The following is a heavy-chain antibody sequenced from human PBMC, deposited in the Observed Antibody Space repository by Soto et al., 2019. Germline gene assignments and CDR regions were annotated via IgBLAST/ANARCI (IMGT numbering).Heavy chain of an antibody. Sequence: QVQLVESGGGVVQPGRSLRLSCAASGFTFSSYGMHWVRQAPGKGLEWVAVIWYDGSSKYYADSVKGRFTISRDNSKNTLYLQMNSLRAEDTAVYYCARERTYYDSSGDNDYWAQGTLVTVSS. D-gene: IGHD3-22*01. CDR2: IWYDGSSK. J-gene: IGHJ4*02. CDR1: GFTFSSYG. V-gene: IGHV3-33*01. CDR3: ARERTYYDSSGDNDY.